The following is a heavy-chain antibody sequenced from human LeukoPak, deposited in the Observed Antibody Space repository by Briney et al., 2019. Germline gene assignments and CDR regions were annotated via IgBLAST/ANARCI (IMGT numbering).Heavy chain of an antibody. J-gene: IGHJ4*02. CDR1: GYTFTSYG. Sequence: ASVKVSGRASGYTFTSYGISWVRQAPGQGPEWMRWISAYNGNAKYAQNVQDRLTMTIDTSTSTVYMELRSMRSDDTAVYYCARDGYDILTGYKLDYWGQGTLVTVSS. D-gene: IGHD3-9*01. CDR2: ISAYNGNA. CDR3: ARDGYDILTGYKLDY. V-gene: IGHV1-18*01.